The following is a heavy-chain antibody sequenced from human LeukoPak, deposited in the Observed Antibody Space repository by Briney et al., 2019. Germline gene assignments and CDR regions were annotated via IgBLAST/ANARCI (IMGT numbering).Heavy chain of an antibody. CDR2: ISSSSSYI. J-gene: IGHJ5*02. Sequence: GGSLRLSCAASGFTFSSYSMNWVRQAPGKGLEWVSSISSSSSYIYYADSVKGRFTISRDNAKNSLYLQRNSLRAEDTAVYYCARDVTYYDFWSGYSPWGQGTLVTVSS. D-gene: IGHD3-3*01. CDR3: ARDVTYYDFWSGYSP. V-gene: IGHV3-21*01. CDR1: GFTFSSYS.